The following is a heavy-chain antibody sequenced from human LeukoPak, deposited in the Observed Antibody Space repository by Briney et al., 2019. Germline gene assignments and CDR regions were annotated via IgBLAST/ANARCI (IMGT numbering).Heavy chain of an antibody. V-gene: IGHV4-4*02. CDR3: ASSIIRVDDLSPVDY. J-gene: IGHJ4*02. Sequence: SETLSLTCGVSGGSISSSHWWSWVRQSPGQGLEWIGEIFHGGSTNYNPSLKNRVTISIDKSKNQFSLKPTSVTAADTAVYYCASSIIRVDDLSPVDYWGRGTLVTVSS. D-gene: IGHD3-16*02. CDR1: GGSISSSHW. CDR2: IFHGGST.